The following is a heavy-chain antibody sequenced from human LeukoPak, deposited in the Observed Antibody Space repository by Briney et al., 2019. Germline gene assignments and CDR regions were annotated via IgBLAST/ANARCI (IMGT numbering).Heavy chain of an antibody. CDR1: GFTFSSYA. Sequence: GGSLRLSCAASGFTFSSYAMTWVRQAPGKGLEWVSGISGSGGNTYYPDSVRGRFTISRDNSKNTLSLQMNSLRAEDTAVYYCAKEHYGSGMTTFDCWGQRTLVTVSS. V-gene: IGHV3-23*01. J-gene: IGHJ4*02. D-gene: IGHD3-10*01. CDR3: AKEHYGSGMTTFDC. CDR2: ISGSGGNT.